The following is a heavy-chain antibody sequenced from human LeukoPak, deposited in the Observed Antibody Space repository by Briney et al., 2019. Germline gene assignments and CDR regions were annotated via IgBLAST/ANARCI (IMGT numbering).Heavy chain of an antibody. D-gene: IGHD1-26*01. J-gene: IGHJ4*02. CDR1: GYTFTDYY. Sequence: ASVKVSCKASGYTFTDYYMHWVRQAPGQGLEWMGWINPNSGGTNYAQKFQGRVTMTRDTPISTAYMELSRLTSDDSAVYYCARDRSAGRDLDYWGQGTVVTVSS. CDR2: INPNSGGT. V-gene: IGHV1-2*02. CDR3: ARDRSAGRDLDY.